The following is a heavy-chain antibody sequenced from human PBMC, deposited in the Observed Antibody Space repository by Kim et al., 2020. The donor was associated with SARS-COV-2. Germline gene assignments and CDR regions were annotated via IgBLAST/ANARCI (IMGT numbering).Heavy chain of an antibody. J-gene: IGHJ6*02. CDR3: STDYNPIAVAGTGGAYYYYGMAV. D-gene: IGHD6-19*01. CDR2: IKSKTDGGTT. CDR1: GFTFSNAW. V-gene: IGHV3-15*01. Sequence: GGSLRLSCAASGFTFSNAWMSWVRQAPGKGLEWVGRIKSKTDGGTTDYAAPVKGRFTISRDDSKNTLYLQMNSLKTEDTAVYDCSTDYNPIAVAGTGGAYYYYGMAVWCQGPTAIVS.